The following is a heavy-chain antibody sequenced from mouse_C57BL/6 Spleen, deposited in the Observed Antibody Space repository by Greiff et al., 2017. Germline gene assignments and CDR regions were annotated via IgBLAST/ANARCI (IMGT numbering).Heavy chain of an antibody. V-gene: IGHV1-72*01. CDR2: IDPNSGGT. CDR3: VSSVVDGYPSFAY. CDR1: GYTFTSYW. Sequence: VQLQQPGAELVKPGASVKLSCKASGYTFTSYWMHWVKQRPGRGLEWIGRIDPNSGGTKYNEKFKSKATLTVDKPSSTAYMQLSSLTSEDSAVYYCVSSVVDGYPSFAYWGQGTTLTVAS. J-gene: IGHJ2*01. D-gene: IGHD2-3*01.